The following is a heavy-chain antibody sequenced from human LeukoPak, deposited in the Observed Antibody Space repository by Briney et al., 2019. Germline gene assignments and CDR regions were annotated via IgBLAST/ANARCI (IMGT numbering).Heavy chain of an antibody. D-gene: IGHD5-18*01. J-gene: IGHJ4*02. V-gene: IGHV3-7*01. CDR2: IKQDGSEK. CDR3: ARDLGRMARKDTAMVEGAY. CDR1: GFTFSSYW. Sequence: PGGSLRLSCAASGFTFSSYWMSWVRQAPGKGLEWVANIKQDGSEKYYVDSVKGRFTISRDNAKNSLYLQMNSLRAEDTAVYYCARDLGRMARKDTAMVEGAYWGQGTLVTVSS.